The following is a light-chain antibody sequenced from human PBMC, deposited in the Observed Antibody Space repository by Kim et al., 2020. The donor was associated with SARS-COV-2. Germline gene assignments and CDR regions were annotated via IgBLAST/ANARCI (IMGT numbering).Light chain of an antibody. CDR3: QAWDSSRV. CDR2: QDS. V-gene: IGLV3-1*01. Sequence: VPVSPGQTTSITCAGGKLGDKYACWYQQKPGQSPVLVIYQDSKRPSGIPERFSGSNSGNTATLTVSGTQAMDEADYYCQAWDSSRVFGGGTQLTVL. CDR1: KLGDKY. J-gene: IGLJ3*02.